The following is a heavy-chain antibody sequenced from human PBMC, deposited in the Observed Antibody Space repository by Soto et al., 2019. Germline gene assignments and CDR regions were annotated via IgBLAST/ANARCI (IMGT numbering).Heavy chain of an antibody. Sequence: QVQLVQSGAEVEGPGASVKVSCKASGYTFTEYYIHWVRQAPGQGLEWVGMINPSGGSGSYALKFQARVTMTRDTSTSTVYMELSSLRSEDTAVYYCARDHDYGWGNYRYTADYWGQGTLVTVSS. CDR2: INPSGGSG. J-gene: IGHJ4*02. V-gene: IGHV1-46*01. CDR1: GYTFTEYY. CDR3: ARDHDYGWGNYRYTADY. D-gene: IGHD3-16*02.